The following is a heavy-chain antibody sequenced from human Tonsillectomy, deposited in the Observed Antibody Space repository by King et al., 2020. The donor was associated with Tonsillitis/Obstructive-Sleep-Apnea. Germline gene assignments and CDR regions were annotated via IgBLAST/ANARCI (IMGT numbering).Heavy chain of an antibody. V-gene: IGHV5-51*03. CDR1: GYSFSNHW. CDR3: ARDGRSVVDNWYFDL. J-gene: IGHJ2*01. Sequence: QLVQSGAEVKKPGESLKISCQGSGYSFSNHWIGWVRQLPGKGLEWMGIIYPDDSDSRYSPSFQGQVTFSADKSINTVYLQWSSLKTSATAMYFCARDGRSVVDNWYFDLWGRGTLVTVSS. CDR2: IYPDDSDS. D-gene: IGHD3-22*01.